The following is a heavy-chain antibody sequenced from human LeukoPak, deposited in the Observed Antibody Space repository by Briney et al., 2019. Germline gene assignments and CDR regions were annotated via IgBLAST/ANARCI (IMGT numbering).Heavy chain of an antibody. CDR3: ARQQRGFDY. J-gene: IGHJ4*02. CDR1: GGSFSGYY. V-gene: IGHV3-7*01. CDR2: IKQDGSEK. Sequence: ETLSLTCAVYGGSFSGYYWSWIRQPPGKGLEWVANIKQDGSEKYYVDSVKGRFTISRDNAKNSLYLQMNSLRAEDTAVYYCARQQRGFDYWGQGTLVTVSS.